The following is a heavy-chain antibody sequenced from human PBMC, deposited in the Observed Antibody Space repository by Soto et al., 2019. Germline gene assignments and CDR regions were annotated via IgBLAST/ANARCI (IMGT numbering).Heavy chain of an antibody. J-gene: IGHJ6*02. Sequence: QVKLQESGPGLVKPSETLSLTCTVSGGSIRSYYWNWIRQTPGKGLEWIGYLFYSGSTDYNPSLKSRVTISVDTSKNQFSLKLNSVTAADTAVYYCARDLGYGVDYYYNGMDVWGQGTTVTVS. CDR1: GGSIRSYY. CDR3: ARDLGYGVDYYYNGMDV. V-gene: IGHV4-59*01. D-gene: IGHD5-12*01. CDR2: LFYSGST.